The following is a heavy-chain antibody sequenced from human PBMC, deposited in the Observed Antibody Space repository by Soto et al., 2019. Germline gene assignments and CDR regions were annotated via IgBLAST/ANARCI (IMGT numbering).Heavy chain of an antibody. CDR3: AGQVTYEILAPPCLLDH. D-gene: IGHD3-9*01. J-gene: IGHJ4*02. Sequence: QLQLQESGPGLVKPSETLSLTCTVSGGSISTSDHYWGWIRQSPGRGLEWIGSIYYTGTTYYNTSIQSRVTISVDTSRNQFSMNLSASTAADTAVYYCAGQVTYEILAPPCLLDHWGQGSLVIVYS. CDR1: GGSISTSDHY. V-gene: IGHV4-39*01. CDR2: IYYTGTT.